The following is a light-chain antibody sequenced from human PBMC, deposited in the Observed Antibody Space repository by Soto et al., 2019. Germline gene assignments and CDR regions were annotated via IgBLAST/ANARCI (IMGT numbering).Light chain of an antibody. CDR3: QQYNSYL. Sequence: EIVLTQSPGTLSLSPGESATLSCRASQSGSSSYLAWYQHKAGQAPRLLIYGVSSRATGTPDRFSGSGSGTNFPLPISSLQPDDSATYYCQQYNSYLFGQGTRLEIK. J-gene: IGKJ5*01. CDR2: GVS. CDR1: QSGSSSY. V-gene: IGKV3-20*01.